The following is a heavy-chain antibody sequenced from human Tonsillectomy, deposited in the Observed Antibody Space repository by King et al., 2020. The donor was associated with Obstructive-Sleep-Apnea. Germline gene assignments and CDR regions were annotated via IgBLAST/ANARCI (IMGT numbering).Heavy chain of an antibody. CDR2: ISGSGGST. CDR3: AKSIPAAMIIYFQH. D-gene: IGHD2-2*01. V-gene: IGHV3-23*04. J-gene: IGHJ1*01. Sequence: QLVESGGGLVQPGGSLRLSCAASGFTFSSYVMSWVRQVPGKGLEWVSAISGSGGSTYYADSGKGRFTISRDNSKNTLYLQMNRLRAEDTAVYYCAKSIPAAMIIYFQHWGQGTLVTVSS. CDR1: GFTFSSYV.